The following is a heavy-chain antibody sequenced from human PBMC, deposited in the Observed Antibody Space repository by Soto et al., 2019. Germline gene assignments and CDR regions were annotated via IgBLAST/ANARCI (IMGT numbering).Heavy chain of an antibody. D-gene: IGHD2-2*01. CDR3: SRMGYCSSTSCYVPIDS. Sequence: SETLSLTCAVYGGSFSGYSWSWIRQPPGKGLEWIGEINHSGSTNYNPSLKSRVTISEDTSKNQFSLKLSSVTAADTAVYYCSRMGYCSSTSCYVPIDSWGQGTRVTVSS. CDR1: GGSFSGYS. J-gene: IGHJ4*02. V-gene: IGHV4-34*01. CDR2: INHSGST.